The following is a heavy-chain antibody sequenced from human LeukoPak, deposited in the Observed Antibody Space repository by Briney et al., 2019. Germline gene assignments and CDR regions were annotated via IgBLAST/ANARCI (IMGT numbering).Heavy chain of an antibody. CDR1: GYTFTSYY. J-gene: IGHJ4*02. CDR3: ARVGEPYSGYGEFDY. Sequence: ASVKVSCKASGYTFTSYYMHWVRQAPGQGLEWMGIINPSGGSTSYAQKFQGRVTMTRDMPTSTVYMELSSLRSEDTAVYYCARVGEPYSGYGEFDYWGQGTLVTVSS. CDR2: INPSGGST. D-gene: IGHD5-12*01. V-gene: IGHV1-46*01.